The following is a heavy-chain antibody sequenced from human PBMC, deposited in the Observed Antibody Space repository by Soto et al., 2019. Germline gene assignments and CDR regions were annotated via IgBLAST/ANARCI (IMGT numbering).Heavy chain of an antibody. J-gene: IGHJ4*02. Sequence: PGGSLRLSCAASGFTFSSYGMHWVRQAPGKGLEWVAVIWYDGSNKYYADSVKGRFTISRDNSKNTLYLQMNSLRAEDTAVYYCARDQSSLGAYYFDYWGRGNLVTASS. CDR3: ARDQSSLGAYYFDY. V-gene: IGHV3-33*01. CDR2: IWYDGSNK. D-gene: IGHD3-16*01. CDR1: GFTFSSYG.